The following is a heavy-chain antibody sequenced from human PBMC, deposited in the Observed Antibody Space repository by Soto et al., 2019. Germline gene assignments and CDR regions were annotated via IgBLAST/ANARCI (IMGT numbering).Heavy chain of an antibody. CDR2: IYYSGST. Sequence: TLSLTCPVSGVSISSGGYYWSWIRQHPGKGLEWIGYIYYSGSTYYNPSLKSRVTISVDTSKNQFSLKLSSVTAADTAVYYCASAAYDLTTPVEYYGMDVWGQGTTVTVYS. V-gene: IGHV4-31*03. CDR3: ASAAYDLTTPVEYYGMDV. D-gene: IGHD3-3*01. CDR1: GVSISSGGYY. J-gene: IGHJ6*02.